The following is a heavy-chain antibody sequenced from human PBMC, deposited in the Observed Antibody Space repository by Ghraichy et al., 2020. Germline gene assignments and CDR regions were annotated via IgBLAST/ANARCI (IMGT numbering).Heavy chain of an antibody. CDR1: GFAFNNYA. CDR2: ISDSGGSA. J-gene: IGHJ4*02. Sequence: GSLRLSCSASGFAFNNYAMGWVRLTPGKGLEWVSGISDSGGSAYYADSVKGRFTISRDNSKNTVDMQMNSLRADDAAIYYCAKGGLRYCSGGTCYPFDSWDQGTLVTVSS. D-gene: IGHD2-15*01. CDR3: AKGGLRYCSGGTCYPFDS. V-gene: IGHV3-23*01.